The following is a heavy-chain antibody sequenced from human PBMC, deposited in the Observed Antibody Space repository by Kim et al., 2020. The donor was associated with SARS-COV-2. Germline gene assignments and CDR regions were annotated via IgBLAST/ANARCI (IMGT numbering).Heavy chain of an antibody. CDR3: AKDAGVGTAMDNFDY. CDR2: IWYDGSNK. CDR1: GFTFSSYG. D-gene: IGHD5-18*01. J-gene: IGHJ4*02. V-gene: IGHV3-33*06. Sequence: GGSLRLSCAASGFTFSSYGMHWVRQAPGKGLEWVAVIWYDGSNKYYADSVKGRFTISRDNSKNTLYLQMNSLRAEDTAVYYCAKDAGVGTAMDNFDYWGQGTLVTVSS.